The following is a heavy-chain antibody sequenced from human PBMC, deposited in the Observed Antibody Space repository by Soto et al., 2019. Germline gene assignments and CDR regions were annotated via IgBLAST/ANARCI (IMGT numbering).Heavy chain of an antibody. Sequence: QVQLVESGGGVVQPGRSLRLSCAASGFTFSSYGMHWVRQAPGKGLEWVAVIWYDGSNKYYADSVKGRFTISRDNSKNTLYLQMMSRGAEDTAVYYCARSMGDIQGWSTGDYWGQGTLVTVSS. CDR2: IWYDGSNK. D-gene: IGHD5-18*01. CDR1: GFTFSSYG. J-gene: IGHJ4*02. V-gene: IGHV3-33*01. CDR3: ARSMGDIQGWSTGDY.